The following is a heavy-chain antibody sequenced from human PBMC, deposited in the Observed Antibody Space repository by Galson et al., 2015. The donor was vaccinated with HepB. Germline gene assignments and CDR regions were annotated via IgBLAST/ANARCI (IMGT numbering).Heavy chain of an antibody. CDR2: TYYRSTWKN. CDR3: ARQYGSVFDS. Sequence: CAISGDSVSSNGATWNWIRQSPSRGLEWLGRTYYRSTWKNDYAVSMKSRLTINSDTSRNQFSLQLNSVTTEDTAVYYCARQYGSVFDSWGQGTLVTVSS. CDR1: GDSVSSNGAT. V-gene: IGHV6-1*01. J-gene: IGHJ4*02. D-gene: IGHD6-19*01.